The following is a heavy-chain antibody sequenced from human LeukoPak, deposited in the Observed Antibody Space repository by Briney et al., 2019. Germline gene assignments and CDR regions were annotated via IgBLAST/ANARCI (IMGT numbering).Heavy chain of an antibody. V-gene: IGHV4-4*02. D-gene: IGHD7-27*01. J-gene: IGHJ4*02. CDR2: IYHSGST. Sequence: SGTLSLTCAVSGGSISSSNWWSWVRQPPGKGLEWIGEIYHSGSTNYSPSLKSRVTISADTSQNQFSLKLSSVPAADTAVYYCASRKLGNDYWGQGTLVTVSS. CDR3: ASRKLGNDY. CDR1: GGSISSSNW.